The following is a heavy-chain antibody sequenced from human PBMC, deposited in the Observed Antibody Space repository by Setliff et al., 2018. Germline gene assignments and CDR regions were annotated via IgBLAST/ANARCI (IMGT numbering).Heavy chain of an antibody. Sequence: ASVKVSCKASGDTSTTYAIHWVRQAPGQGLEWMGWINAGNGNIRYSQNFQGRVTITRDTSASTAYMELSSLRSEDTAVYYCARDRVPPLFGVGSYYYMDVWGKGTTVTVSS. J-gene: IGHJ6*03. CDR3: ARDRVPPLFGVGSYYYMDV. CDR2: INAGNGNI. CDR1: GDTSTTYA. D-gene: IGHD3-3*01. V-gene: IGHV1-3*01.